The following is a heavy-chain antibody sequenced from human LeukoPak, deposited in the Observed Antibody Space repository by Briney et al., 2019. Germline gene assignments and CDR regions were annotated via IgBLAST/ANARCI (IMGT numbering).Heavy chain of an antibody. J-gene: IGHJ4*02. CDR1: GFTFDDYG. CDR2: INWNGGSK. V-gene: IGHV3-20*03. CDR3: ARGRRGRYYFDY. Sequence: GGSLRLSYAASGFTFDDYGMSWVRQAPAKELAWVSCINWNGGSKAYVDSVKGRFTISRDNAKNSLYLQMNSLRAEDTALYYCARGRRGRYYFDYWGQGTLVTVSS.